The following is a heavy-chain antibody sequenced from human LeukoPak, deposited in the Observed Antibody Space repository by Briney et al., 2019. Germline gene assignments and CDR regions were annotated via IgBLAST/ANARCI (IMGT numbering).Heavy chain of an antibody. D-gene: IGHD6-19*01. Sequence: GRSLRLSCAASGFTFRTYAMHWVRQAPGKGLEWVAVISYDGSDKNYAKSVRGRFTISRDNSKNTLYLQMNSLRAEDTAVYYCARAMAGTPSYYYYGMDVWGQGTTVTVSS. CDR3: ARAMAGTPSYYYYGMDV. CDR1: GFTFRTYA. CDR2: ISYDGSDK. V-gene: IGHV3-33*05. J-gene: IGHJ6*02.